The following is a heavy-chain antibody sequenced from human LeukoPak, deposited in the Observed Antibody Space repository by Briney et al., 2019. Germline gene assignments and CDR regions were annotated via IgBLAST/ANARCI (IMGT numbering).Heavy chain of an antibody. V-gene: IGHV3-53*01. CDR3: ARDGSSSSGSTTHYYGMDV. CDR1: GSTVSSNY. D-gene: IGHD6-6*01. Sequence: GGSLRLSCAASGSTVSSNYMSWVRQAPGKGLEWVSVIYSGGSTYYADSVKGRFTISRDNSKNTLYLQMNSLRAEDTAVYYCARDGSSSSGSTTHYYGMDVWGQGTTVTVSS. J-gene: IGHJ6*02. CDR2: IYSGGST.